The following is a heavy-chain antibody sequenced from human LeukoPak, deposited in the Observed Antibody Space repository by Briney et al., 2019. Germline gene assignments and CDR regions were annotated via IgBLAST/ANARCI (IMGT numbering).Heavy chain of an antibody. CDR3: ARRSSSKDY. D-gene: IGHD6-6*01. CDR2: ISSSSSTI. CDR1: GFTFSSYS. J-gene: IGHJ4*02. V-gene: IGHV3-48*01. Sequence: PGGSLRLSCAASGFTFSSYSMNWVRQAPGKGLEWLSYISSSSSTIYYADSVKGRFTISRDNAKNSLYLQMNSLRAEDTAVYHCARRSSSKDYRGQGTLVTVSS.